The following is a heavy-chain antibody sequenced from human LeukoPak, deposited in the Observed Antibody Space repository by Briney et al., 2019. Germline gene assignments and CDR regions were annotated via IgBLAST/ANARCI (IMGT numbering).Heavy chain of an antibody. J-gene: IGHJ5*02. Sequence: SQTLSLTCTVSGGSISSGSYYWSWIRQPAGKELEWIGRIYTSGSTNYNPSLKSRVTISVDTSKNQFSLKLSSVTAADTAVYYCARDVYDFWSGYYSLGWFDPWGQGTLVTVSS. V-gene: IGHV4-61*02. CDR1: GGSISSGSYY. CDR3: ARDVYDFWSGYYSLGWFDP. CDR2: IYTSGST. D-gene: IGHD3-3*01.